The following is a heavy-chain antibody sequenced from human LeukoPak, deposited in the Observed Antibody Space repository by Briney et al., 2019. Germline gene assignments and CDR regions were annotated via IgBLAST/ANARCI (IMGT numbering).Heavy chain of an antibody. CDR2: ISSSSSYI. CDR1: GFTFSSYS. V-gene: IGHV3-21*01. Sequence: SGGSLRLSCAASGFTFSSYSMNWVRQAPGKGLEWVSSISSSSSYIYYADSVKGRFTISRDNAKSSLYLQMNSLRAEDTAVYYCASPPGGGYGYWGQGTLVTVSS. D-gene: IGHD5-12*01. CDR3: ASPPGGGYGY. J-gene: IGHJ4*02.